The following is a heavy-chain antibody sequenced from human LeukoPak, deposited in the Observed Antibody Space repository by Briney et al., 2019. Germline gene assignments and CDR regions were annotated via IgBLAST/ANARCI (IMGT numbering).Heavy chain of an antibody. V-gene: IGHV3-30*04. CDR1: GFTFSSYA. J-gene: IGHJ6*03. CDR3: ARVGIAVAGDYYYYYMDV. CDR2: ISYDGSNK. D-gene: IGHD6-19*01. Sequence: AGGSLRLSCAASGFTFSSYAMHWVRQAPGKGLEWVAVISYDGSNKYYADSVKGRFTISRDNSKNTLYLQMNSLRAEDTAVYYCARVGIAVAGDYYYYYMDVWGKGTTVTVSS.